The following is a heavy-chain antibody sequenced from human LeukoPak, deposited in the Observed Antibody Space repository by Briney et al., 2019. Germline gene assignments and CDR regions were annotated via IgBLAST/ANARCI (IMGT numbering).Heavy chain of an antibody. D-gene: IGHD3-22*01. CDR1: GGSISSYY. Sequence: SETLSLTCTVSGGSISSYYWSWIRQPPGKGLEWIGYIYYSGSTNYNPSLKSRVTISVDTSKNQFSLKLSSVTAADTAVYYCARGAARSGYYSYYYYGMDVWGQGTTVTVSS. CDR3: ARGAARSGYYSYYYYGMDV. CDR2: IYYSGST. J-gene: IGHJ6*02. V-gene: IGHV4-59*12.